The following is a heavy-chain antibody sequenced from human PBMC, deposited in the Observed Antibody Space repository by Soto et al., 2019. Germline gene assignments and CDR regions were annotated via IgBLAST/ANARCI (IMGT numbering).Heavy chain of an antibody. D-gene: IGHD1-1*01. CDR2: ISSDGGIE. V-gene: IGHV3-30-3*01. CDR1: GFTFNSHS. Sequence: QEQVMESGGAVVQPGGSMRLSHVSSGFTFNSHSMHWFRQAPGKRLEWVAVISSDGGIELYADSVRGRFTISRDNSKNTLYLQMNRLRSEDTAVYYCAREVVTTKWYFDNWGQGVLVTVSS. J-gene: IGHJ4*02. CDR3: AREVVTTKWYFDN.